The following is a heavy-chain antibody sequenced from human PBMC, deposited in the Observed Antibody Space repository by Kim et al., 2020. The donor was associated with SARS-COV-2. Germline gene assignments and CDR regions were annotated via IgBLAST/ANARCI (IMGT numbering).Heavy chain of an antibody. CDR1: GVSISSYY. CDR3: AGPENLPCVVEPSHFDY. D-gene: IGHD1-26*01. Sequence: SETLSLTCTVSGVSISSYYWSWIRQPPGKGLEWIGYIYYSGSTNYNPSLKSRFTISVDTSKNQFSLKLSSVTAADTAVYYCAGPENLPCVVEPSHFDYWG. J-gene: IGHJ4*01. V-gene: IGHV4-59*08. CDR2: IYYSGST.